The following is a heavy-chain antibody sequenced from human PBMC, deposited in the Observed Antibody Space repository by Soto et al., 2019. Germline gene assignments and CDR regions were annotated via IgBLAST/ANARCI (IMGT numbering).Heavy chain of an antibody. D-gene: IGHD3-22*01. CDR1: RYNFINYW. V-gene: IGHV5-10-1*01. Sequence: GESLTIACEASRYNFINYWISWVRQMPGKGLEWMGRIDPSDSYINYNPSFQGHVTISVDKSINTTYLQWSSLKASDTAMYYCAETSNNDSSGYYTLNLDIFDCWLQGTMGTVAS. CDR3: AETSNNDSSGYYTLNLDIFDC. CDR2: IDPSDSYI. J-gene: IGHJ4*03.